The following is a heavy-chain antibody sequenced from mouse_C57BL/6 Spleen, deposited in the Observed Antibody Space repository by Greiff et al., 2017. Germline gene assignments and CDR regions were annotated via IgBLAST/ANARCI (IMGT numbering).Heavy chain of an antibody. CDR1: GYTFTSYG. CDR3: ARPGSSPYYYAMDY. D-gene: IGHD1-1*01. Sequence: VQLQQPGAELVRPGTSVKLSCKASGYTFTSYGMHWVKQRPGQGLEWIGVIDPSDSYTNYNQKFKGKATLTVDTSSSTAYMQLSSLTSEDSAVYYCARPGSSPYYYAMDYWGQGTSVTVSS. V-gene: IGHV1-59*01. CDR2: IDPSDSYT. J-gene: IGHJ4*01.